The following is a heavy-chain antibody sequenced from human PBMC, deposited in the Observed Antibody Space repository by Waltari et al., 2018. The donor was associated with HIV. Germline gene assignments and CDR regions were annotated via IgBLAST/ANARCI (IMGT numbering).Heavy chain of an antibody. Sequence: QLQLQESGPRLMKPSATLSLNCTVSGGSISSSYYWGWIRQSPGKGLEWMGSLYYRGPTYTNPALKSRVTIHLHTSKNQFSRQLSAVTAADTAIYYCARLGTRIFESPRYYGMDVWGRGTSVTVSS. V-gene: IGHV4-39*01. J-gene: IGHJ6*02. CDR1: GGSISSSYY. CDR2: LYYRGPT. D-gene: IGHD1-7*01. CDR3: ARLGTRIFESPRYYGMDV.